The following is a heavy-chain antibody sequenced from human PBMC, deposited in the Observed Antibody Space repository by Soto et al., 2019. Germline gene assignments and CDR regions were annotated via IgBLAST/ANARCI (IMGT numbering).Heavy chain of an antibody. Sequence: GQSLTISCTVSGQSFSPYWIAWVRQMPGKAMESLRIIYPGCSGPRYSPSFEGKGTRSADTTTKTDYWRWSSLRASDTAIYYRARLPQFLGFGALTSRAYYFKTWRPGTLVTV. J-gene: IGHJ4*02. CDR2: IYPGCSGP. D-gene: IGHD3-10*01. CDR3: ARLPQFLGFGALTSRAYYFKT. V-gene: IGHV5-51*01. CDR1: GQSFSPYW.